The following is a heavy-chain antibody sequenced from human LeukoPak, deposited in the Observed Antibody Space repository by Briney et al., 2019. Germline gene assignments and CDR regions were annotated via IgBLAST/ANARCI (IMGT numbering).Heavy chain of an antibody. CDR3: ARVVGDRVDS. CDR2: ISAYSGDS. J-gene: IGHJ5*02. Sequence: ASVKVSCKASGYPFSTCGFIWVRQGPGQGFEWLGWISAYSGDSKYPQQFRDRVTMTTDTSTTTAHMELRSLKSDDTVMYYCARVVGDRVDSWGQGTLVTASS. D-gene: IGHD4-17*01. V-gene: IGHV1-18*01. CDR1: GYPFSTCG.